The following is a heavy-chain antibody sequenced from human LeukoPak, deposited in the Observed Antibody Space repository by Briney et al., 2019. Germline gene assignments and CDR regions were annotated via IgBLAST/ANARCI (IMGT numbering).Heavy chain of an antibody. Sequence: PGGSLRLSCAASGLTFSSYGMHWVRQAPGKGLEWVAVISYDGSNNYYADSVKGRFTISRDNSKNTLFLQMNSLRAEDTAVYYCAKDPRIVVVVATSFDYWGQGTLVTVSS. CDR3: AKDPRIVVVVATSFDY. CDR2: ISYDGSNN. D-gene: IGHD2-15*01. J-gene: IGHJ4*02. CDR1: GLTFSSYG. V-gene: IGHV3-30*18.